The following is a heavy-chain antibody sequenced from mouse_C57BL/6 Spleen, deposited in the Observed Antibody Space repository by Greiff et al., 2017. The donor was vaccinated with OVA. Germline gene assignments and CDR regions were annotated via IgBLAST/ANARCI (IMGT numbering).Heavy chain of an antibody. Sequence: VQLQQSGAELVRPGTSVKVSCKASGYAFTNYLIEWVKQRPGQGLEWIGVINPGSGGTNYNEKFKGKATLTADKSSSTAYMQLSSLTSEDSAVYFCARYPFTTGDWYCDVWGTGTTVTVSS. V-gene: IGHV1-54*01. CDR3: ARYPFTTGDWYCDV. D-gene: IGHD1-1*01. J-gene: IGHJ1*03. CDR2: INPGSGGT. CDR1: GYAFTNYL.